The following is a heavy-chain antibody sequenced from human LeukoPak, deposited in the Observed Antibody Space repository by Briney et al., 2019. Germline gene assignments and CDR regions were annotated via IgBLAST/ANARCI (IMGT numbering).Heavy chain of an antibody. D-gene: IGHD1-26*01. Sequence: GGSLRLSCAASGFRFSNYAMSWVRPAPGKGLEWVSTVSGSGGRTSYADSVKGRFTISRDNSKNTLYLQMNSLRAEDTAVYYCARASETYYFDSWGQGTLVTVSS. CDR3: ARASETYYFDS. CDR1: GFRFSNYA. V-gene: IGHV3-23*01. J-gene: IGHJ4*02. CDR2: VSGSGGRT.